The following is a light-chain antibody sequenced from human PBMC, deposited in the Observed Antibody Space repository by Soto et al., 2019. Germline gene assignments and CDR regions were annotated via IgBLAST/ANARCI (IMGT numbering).Light chain of an antibody. CDR3: QKYNSAPST. J-gene: IGKJ3*01. CDR2: AAS. Sequence: DIQMTQSPSSLSASVGDRVTITCRASLAITNYLAWYQQKPGKVPKLLIYAASTLQSGVPSRFSGSGSGTDFTLTISSLQPEDVATYYCQKYNSAPSTFGPGTKVDIK. CDR1: LAITNY. V-gene: IGKV1-27*01.